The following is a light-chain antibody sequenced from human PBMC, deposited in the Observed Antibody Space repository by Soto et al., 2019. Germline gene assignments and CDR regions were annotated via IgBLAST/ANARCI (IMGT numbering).Light chain of an antibody. Sequence: QTVVTQEPSLTVSPGGTVTLTCASGTGTVTSAYYPNWFQQKPGQAPRPLIYSTSNKHSWTPARFSGSLLGGKAALTLSGVQPEDEAEYYCLLYYGGAWVFGGGTKVTVL. CDR1: TGTVTSAYY. CDR2: STS. CDR3: LLYYGGAWV. J-gene: IGLJ3*02. V-gene: IGLV7-43*01.